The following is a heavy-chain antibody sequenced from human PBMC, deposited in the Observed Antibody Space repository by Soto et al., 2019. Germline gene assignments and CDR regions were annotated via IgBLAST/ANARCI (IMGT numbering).Heavy chain of an antibody. CDR3: AREGRYFDL. V-gene: IGHV4-34*01. CDR2: INHSGST. Sequence: TSETLSLTCAVYGGSFSNYYWSWIRQPPGKGLEWVGEINHSGSTNYNPSLKSRVTISVDTSKNQFSLKLSPVTAADTAVYYCAREGRYFDLWGRGTLVTVSS. J-gene: IGHJ2*01. CDR1: GGSFSNYY.